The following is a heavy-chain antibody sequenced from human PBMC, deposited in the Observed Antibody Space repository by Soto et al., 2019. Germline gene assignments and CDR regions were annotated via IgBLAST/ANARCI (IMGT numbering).Heavy chain of an antibody. J-gene: IGHJ6*02. D-gene: IGHD6-13*01. Sequence: QVQLQESDPGLVKPSETLSLTCTVSGGPIGSYYWSWIRQSPGKGLEWIGCVYYSDDTNYNPSLKSRVTISLDRSKNQFSLRLTSVTAADTAVYYCARTEASSWSFFYYGMDVWGQGTTVAVSS. CDR3: ARTEASSWSFFYYGMDV. CDR1: GGPIGSYY. V-gene: IGHV4-59*01. CDR2: VYYSDDT.